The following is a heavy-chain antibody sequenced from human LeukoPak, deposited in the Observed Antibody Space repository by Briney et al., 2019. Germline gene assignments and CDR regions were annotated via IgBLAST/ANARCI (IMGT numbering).Heavy chain of an antibody. V-gene: IGHV3-23*01. D-gene: IGHD3-22*01. Sequence: GGSLRLSCAASGFTFSAYAMTWVRQGPGKGLEWVANIRSGGISKNYADSVRGRFTISRDDPTSTLYLEMNSLRAEDTAVYYCAKTYYDSGCLIDYWGQGTLVTVSA. CDR1: GFTFSAYA. CDR3: AKTYYDSGCLIDY. J-gene: IGHJ4*02. CDR2: IRSGGISK.